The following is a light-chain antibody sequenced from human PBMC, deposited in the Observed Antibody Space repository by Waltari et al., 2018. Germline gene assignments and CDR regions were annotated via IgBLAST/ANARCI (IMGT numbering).Light chain of an antibody. CDR1: KLGDNY. CDR2: QDS. J-gene: IGLJ1*01. V-gene: IGLV3-1*01. CDR3: QAWDSSLYV. Sequence: SYELTQPPSVSVSPGQTASITCSGDKLGDNYACWYQQKPGQSPVLVIYQDSKRPSGIPERFSGSNSGNTATLTISGTQAMDEADYYCQAWDSSLYVFGTGTKVTVL.